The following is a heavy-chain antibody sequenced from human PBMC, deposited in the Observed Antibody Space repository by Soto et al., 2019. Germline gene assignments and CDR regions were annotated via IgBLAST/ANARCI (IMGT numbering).Heavy chain of an antibody. CDR2: ISGSGGST. V-gene: IGHV3-23*01. Sequence: EVRLLESGGGLVQPGGSLRLSCAASGFTFSSYAMSWVRQAPGKGLEWVSAISGSGGSTYYADSVKGRFTISRDNSKNTLYLQMNSLRAEDTAVYYCAKAGVDFDWLTPIDFDYWGQGTLVTVSS. J-gene: IGHJ4*02. CDR1: GFTFSSYA. CDR3: AKAGVDFDWLTPIDFDY. D-gene: IGHD3-9*01.